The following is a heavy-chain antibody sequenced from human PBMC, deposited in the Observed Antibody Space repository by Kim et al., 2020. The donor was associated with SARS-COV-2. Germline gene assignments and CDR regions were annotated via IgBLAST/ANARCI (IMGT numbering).Heavy chain of an antibody. V-gene: IGHV3-33*01. D-gene: IGHD3-10*01. CDR3: ARDPLHDYYGSGSYYSAVAFDI. CDR1: GFTFSSYG. CDR2: IWYDGSNK. Sequence: GGSLRLSCAASGFTFSSYGMHWVRQAPGKGLEWVAVIWYDGSNKYYADSVKGRFTISRDNSKNTLYLQMNSLRAEDTAVYYCARDPLHDYYGSGSYYSAVAFDIWGQGTMVTVSS. J-gene: IGHJ3*02.